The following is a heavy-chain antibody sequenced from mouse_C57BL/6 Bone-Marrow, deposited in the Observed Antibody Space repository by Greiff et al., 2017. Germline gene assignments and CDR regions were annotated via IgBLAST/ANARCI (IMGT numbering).Heavy chain of an antibody. J-gene: IGHJ2*01. CDR2: ISSGGSYT. CDR3: SRRACDFDY. Sequence: DVKLVESGGDLVKPGGSLTLSCAASGFTFSSYGMSWVRRTPDQRLEWVATISSGGSYTYYTDSVKGRFTISRDNAKNTLYLQMRSLKSEDTAMYYCSRRACDFDYWDQGTTLTVSS. V-gene: IGHV5-6*02. CDR1: GFTFSSYG.